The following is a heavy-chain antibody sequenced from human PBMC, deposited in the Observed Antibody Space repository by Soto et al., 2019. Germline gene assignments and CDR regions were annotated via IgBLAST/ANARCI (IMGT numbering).Heavy chain of an antibody. J-gene: IGHJ4*02. D-gene: IGHD2-21*01. Sequence: TLSLTCVVSGDSISSTHWWTWVRQTPGKGLEWIGEIYHTGITKYNPSLKSRVSLSVDKSNNQFSLKLTSVTAADTAVYYCATVPPRIVVVLAEFPTWGQGTLVTVSS. V-gene: IGHV4-4*02. CDR1: GDSISSTHW. CDR2: IYHTGIT. CDR3: ATVPPRIVVVLAEFPT.